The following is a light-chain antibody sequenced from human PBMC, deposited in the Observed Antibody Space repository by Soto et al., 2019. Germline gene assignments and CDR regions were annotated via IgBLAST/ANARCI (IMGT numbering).Light chain of an antibody. CDR2: EVT. V-gene: IGLV2-14*01. Sequence: QSALTQPASVSGSPGQSITISCTGTSCDVGNYNYVSWYQLHPGKAPKLMIYEVTNRPSGVSDRFSGSKSGNTASLTVSGLQAEDEGDYYCSSYVRSSSSWVFGGGTKLTVL. CDR3: SSYVRSSSSWV. CDR1: SCDVGNYNY. J-gene: IGLJ3*02.